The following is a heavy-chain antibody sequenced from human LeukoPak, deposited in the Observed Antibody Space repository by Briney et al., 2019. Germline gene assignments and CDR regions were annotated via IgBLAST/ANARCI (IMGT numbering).Heavy chain of an antibody. J-gene: IGHJ4*02. CDR1: GGTFSSYA. V-gene: IGHV1-69*05. CDR2: IIPIFGTA. CDR3: ARGGLSGVPAAIW. D-gene: IGHD2-2*01. Sequence: SVKVSCKASGGTFSSYAISWVRQAPGQGLEWMGGIIPIFGTANYAQKLQGRVTMTTDTSTSTAYMELRSLRSDDTAVYYCARGGLSGVPAAIWWGQGTLATVSS.